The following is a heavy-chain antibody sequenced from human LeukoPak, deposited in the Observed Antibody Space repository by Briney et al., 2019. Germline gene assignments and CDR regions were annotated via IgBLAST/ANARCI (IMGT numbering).Heavy chain of an antibody. D-gene: IGHD3-16*01. CDR3: ARAVGGYHFDY. CDR1: GGSIRSDDYY. V-gene: IGHV4-30-4*01. Sequence: PSQTLSLTCSVSGGSIRSDDYYWSWIRQPPGKGLEWIGYIFHTGSTYYSPSLKSRVTISVDTSKNQFSLKLSSVTAADTAVYYCARAVGGYHFDYWGQGTLVTGSS. CDR2: IFHTGST. J-gene: IGHJ4*02.